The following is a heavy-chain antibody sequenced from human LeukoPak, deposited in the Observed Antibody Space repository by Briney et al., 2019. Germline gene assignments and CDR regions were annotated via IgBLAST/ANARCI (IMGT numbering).Heavy chain of an antibody. CDR2: ISYDGSNK. CDR3: ASLEDIVVVPAAIGSAMSYYYYMDV. Sequence: GGSLRLSCAASGFTFSSYAMHWVRQAPGKGLEWVAVISYDGSNKYYADSVKGRFTISRDNSKNTLYLQMNSLRAEDTAVYYCASLEDIVVVPAAIGSAMSYYYYMDVWGKGTTVTVSS. V-gene: IGHV3-30-3*01. CDR1: GFTFSSYA. J-gene: IGHJ6*03. D-gene: IGHD2-2*02.